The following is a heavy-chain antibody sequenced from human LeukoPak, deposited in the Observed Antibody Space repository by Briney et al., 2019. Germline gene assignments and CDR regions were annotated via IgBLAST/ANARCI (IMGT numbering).Heavy chain of an antibody. CDR2: ISSDGSST. Sequence: GPLRLSCAASGFTFSSYWMHWVRQAPGKGLVWVSRISSDGSSTTYADSVKGRFTISRDNAKNTLYLQLNSLRAEDTAVYYCARAYYYSSSGDDYWGQGTLVTISS. CDR1: GFTFSSYW. CDR3: ARAYYYSSSGDDY. V-gene: IGHV3-74*01. J-gene: IGHJ4*02. D-gene: IGHD3-22*01.